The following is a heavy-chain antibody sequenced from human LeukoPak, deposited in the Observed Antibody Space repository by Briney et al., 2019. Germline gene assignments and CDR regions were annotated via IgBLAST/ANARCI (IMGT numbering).Heavy chain of an antibody. J-gene: IGHJ4*02. CDR1: GFTFSHFW. V-gene: IGHV3-7*01. CDR3: VREDGYCSGGNCYSYFDS. CDR2: IKKTGSET. D-gene: IGHD2-15*01. Sequence: GGSLRLSCAASGFTFSHFWMSWVRQAPGKGLEWVAYIKKTGSETYYVDSVKGRFIITRDNTRNSLFLQMYSLRAEDTAVYFCVREDGYCSGGNCYSYFDSWGQGTLVTVSS.